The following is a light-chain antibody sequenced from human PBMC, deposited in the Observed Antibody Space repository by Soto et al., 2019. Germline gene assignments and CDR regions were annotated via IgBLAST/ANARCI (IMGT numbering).Light chain of an antibody. CDR2: DAS. J-gene: IGKJ5*01. CDR3: QDYDSYPIT. CDR1: QSISGW. V-gene: IGKV1-5*01. Sequence: DIQMTQSPSTLSASVGDRVTITCRASQSISGWLAWYQQKPGKAPNLLIYDASSLESGVPSRFSGSGSGTEFTLTISSLQPADFATYYCQDYDSYPITFGQGTRLEIK.